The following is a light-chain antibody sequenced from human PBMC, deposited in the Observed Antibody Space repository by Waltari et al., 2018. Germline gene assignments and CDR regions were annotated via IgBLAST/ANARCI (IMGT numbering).Light chain of an antibody. CDR2: WAF. Sequence: DIVMTQSPDSLAVSLGERATINCKSSQSVSSNSHSKNYLAWYQQKPAQPPKLLIYWAFTRESGVPYRFIGGGSGTDFTLTSSSLQAEDVAVYYCQQYDSPPYAFGQGTKLEIK. V-gene: IGKV4-1*01. J-gene: IGKJ2*01. CDR3: QQYDSPPYA. CDR1: QSVSSNSHSKNY.